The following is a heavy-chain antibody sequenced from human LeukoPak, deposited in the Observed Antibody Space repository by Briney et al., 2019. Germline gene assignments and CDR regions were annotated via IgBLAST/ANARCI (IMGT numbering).Heavy chain of an antibody. CDR3: ARQAAARSGYYYYYYMDV. CDR1: DYSISSGYY. V-gene: IGHV4-38-2*02. Sequence: SETLSLTCNVSDYSISSGYYWGWIRQPPGKGLEWIGSIFHSGNTYYTPSLKSRVTISVDTSKNQFSLKLSSVTAADTAVYYCARQAAARSGYYYYYYMDVWGKGTTVTISS. J-gene: IGHJ6*03. D-gene: IGHD6-13*01. CDR2: IFHSGNT.